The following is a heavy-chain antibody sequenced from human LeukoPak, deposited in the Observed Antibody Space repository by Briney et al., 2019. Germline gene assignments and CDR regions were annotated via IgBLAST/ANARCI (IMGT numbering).Heavy chain of an antibody. J-gene: IGHJ3*02. CDR2: IIPIFGTA. D-gene: IGHD4-17*01. Sequence: ASVKVSCKASGGTFSSYTITWVRQAPGQGLEWMGGIIPIFGTANYAQKFQGRVTITADESTSTAYMELSSLRAEDTAVYYCARESLSYGDYISGAFDIWGQGTMVTVSS. V-gene: IGHV1-69*13. CDR3: ARESLSYGDYISGAFDI. CDR1: GGTFSSYT.